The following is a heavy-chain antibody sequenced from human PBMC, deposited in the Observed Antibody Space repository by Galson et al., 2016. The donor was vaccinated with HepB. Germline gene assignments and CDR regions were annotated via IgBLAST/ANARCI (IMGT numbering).Heavy chain of an antibody. J-gene: IGHJ6*02. CDR2: IKEDGSDK. CDR1: GFTFSSYW. D-gene: IGHD3-10*01. V-gene: IGHV3-7*02. CDR3: AKAYGSGSSFYYYYGMDV. Sequence: SLRLSCAASGFTFSSYWMHWVRQAPGRGLEWVANIKEDGSDKHYVDSVRGRFTISRDNAKNTLYLQMNSLRAEDTAVYYCAKAYGSGSSFYYYYGMDVWGQGTMITV.